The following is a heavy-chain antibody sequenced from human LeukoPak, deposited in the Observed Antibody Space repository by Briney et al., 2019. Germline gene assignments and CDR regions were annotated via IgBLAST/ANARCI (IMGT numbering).Heavy chain of an antibody. V-gene: IGHV4-59*08. D-gene: IGHD1-26*01. CDR2: IYYSGST. Sequence: PSETLSLTCTVSGGSISSYYWSWIRQPPGKGLEWIGYIYYSGSTYYNPSLKSRVTISVDTSKNQFSLKLSSVTAADTAVYYCARSPGGYYFDYWGQGTLVTVSS. CDR1: GGSISSYY. J-gene: IGHJ4*02. CDR3: ARSPGGYYFDY.